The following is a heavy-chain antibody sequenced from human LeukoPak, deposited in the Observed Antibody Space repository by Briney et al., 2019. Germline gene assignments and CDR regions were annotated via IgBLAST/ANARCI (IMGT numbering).Heavy chain of an antibody. V-gene: IGHV1-69*06. CDR1: GGTFSSYG. Sequence: GASVKVSCKASGGTFSSYGINWVRQAPGQGLEWMGGIIPIFGTANYAQKFQGRVTITADKSTSTAYMELSSLRSDDTAVYYCASGAAAGIDAFDIWGQGTMVTVSS. CDR3: ASGAAAGIDAFDI. J-gene: IGHJ3*02. CDR2: IIPIFGTA. D-gene: IGHD6-13*01.